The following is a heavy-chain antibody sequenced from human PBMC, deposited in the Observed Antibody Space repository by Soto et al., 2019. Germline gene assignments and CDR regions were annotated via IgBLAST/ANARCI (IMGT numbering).Heavy chain of an antibody. CDR1: GFTFSSYG. J-gene: IGHJ4*02. D-gene: IGHD3-22*01. CDR2: IWYDGSNK. V-gene: IGHV3-33*01. Sequence: QVQLVESGGGVVQPGRSLRLACAASGFTFSSYGMHWVRQAPGKGLEWVAVIWYDGSNKYYADSVKGRFTISRDNSNNTLYLQMNSVRAEDTAVYYCASDNYDSSGSGFDWGQGNLVNVSS. CDR3: ASDNYDSSGSGFD.